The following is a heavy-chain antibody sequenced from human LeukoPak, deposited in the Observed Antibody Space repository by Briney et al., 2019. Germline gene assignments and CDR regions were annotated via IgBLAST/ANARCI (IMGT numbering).Heavy chain of an antibody. Sequence: SETLSLTCTVSGGSISSSSYYWGWIRQPPGKGLEWIGYIYHSGSTNYNPSLKSRVAISVDTSKNQFSLKLSSVTAADTAVYYCARGLSSSWSLGAFDIWGQGAMVTVSS. CDR2: IYHSGST. CDR1: GGSISSSSYY. CDR3: ARGLSSSWSLGAFDI. J-gene: IGHJ3*02. D-gene: IGHD6-13*01. V-gene: IGHV4-61*05.